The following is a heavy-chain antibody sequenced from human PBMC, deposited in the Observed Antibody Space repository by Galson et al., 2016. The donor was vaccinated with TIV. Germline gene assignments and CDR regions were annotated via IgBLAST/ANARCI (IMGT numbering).Heavy chain of an antibody. Sequence: SCKASGYTFTGNYMHWVRQAPGRGLEWMGWINPKSGDTSYAQKFQDWVNMTRDMSISTVYMELSRLRSDDTAVYYCARIVYGSSALDVWGQGTTVTVSS. CDR3: ARIVYGSSALDV. CDR2: INPKSGDT. CDR1: GYTFTGNY. J-gene: IGHJ6*02. D-gene: IGHD4-17*01. V-gene: IGHV1-2*04.